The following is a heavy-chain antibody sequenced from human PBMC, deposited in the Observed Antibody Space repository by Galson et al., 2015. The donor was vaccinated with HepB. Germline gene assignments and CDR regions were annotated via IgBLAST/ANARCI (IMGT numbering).Heavy chain of an antibody. CDR1: GFTFSRYS. D-gene: IGHD6-13*01. V-gene: IGHV3-21*01. Sequence: SLRLSCAASGFTFSRYSMHWVRQAPGKGLEWVSSISSSSSYIYYADSVKGRFTISRDNAKNSLYLQMNSLRAEDTAVYYCARVSTIAAAYCDYWGQGTLVTVSS. J-gene: IGHJ4*02. CDR2: ISSSSSYI. CDR3: ARVSTIAAAYCDY.